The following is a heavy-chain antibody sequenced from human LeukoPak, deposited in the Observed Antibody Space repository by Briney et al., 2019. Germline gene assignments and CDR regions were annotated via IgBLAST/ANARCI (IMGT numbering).Heavy chain of an antibody. CDR1: GFTFSSYS. CDR3: AIVPRYCSSTSCYEALIHAFDI. J-gene: IGHJ3*02. CDR2: ISSSSSYI. D-gene: IGHD2-2*01. V-gene: IGHV3-21*01. Sequence: GGSLRLSCAASGFTFSSYSMNWVRQAPGKGLEWVSSISSSSSYIYYADSVKGRFTISRDNAKNSLYLQMNRLRAEDTAVYYCAIVPRYCSSTSCYEALIHAFDIWGQGTMVTVSS.